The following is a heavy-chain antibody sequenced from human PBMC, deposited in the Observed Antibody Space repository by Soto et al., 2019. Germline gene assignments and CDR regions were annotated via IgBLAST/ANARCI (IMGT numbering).Heavy chain of an antibody. CDR3: APECSSTSCYYLY. CDR1: GFTFSSYA. J-gene: IGHJ4*02. CDR2: ISSSSYI. D-gene: IGHD2-2*01. V-gene: IGHV3-21*01. Sequence: GGSLRLSCAASGFTFSSYAMKWVRQAPGKGLEWVSLISSSSYIYYADSVKGRFTISRDNAKNSLYLQMNSLRAEDTAVYYCAPECSSTSCYYLYWGQGTLVTVSS.